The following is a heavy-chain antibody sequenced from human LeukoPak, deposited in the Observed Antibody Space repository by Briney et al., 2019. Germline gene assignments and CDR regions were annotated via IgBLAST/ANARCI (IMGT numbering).Heavy chain of an antibody. D-gene: IGHD2-8*01. Sequence: ASVKVSRKASGYSFTGYYIHWVRQAPGHGLEWMGWINPDGDVTKSAQKFQGRVTMTSDKSVNTVYMELSGLTSDDTALYYCARGPNHYYYMDFWGKGTTVSVSS. CDR3: ARGPNHYYYMDF. J-gene: IGHJ6*03. CDR2: INPDGDVT. CDR1: GYSFTGYY. V-gene: IGHV1-2*02.